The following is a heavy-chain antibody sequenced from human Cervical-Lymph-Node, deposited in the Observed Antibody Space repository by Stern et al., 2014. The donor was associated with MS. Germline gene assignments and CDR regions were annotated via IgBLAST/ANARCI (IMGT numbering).Heavy chain of an antibody. J-gene: IGHJ4*02. CDR2: ILPIFGTA. D-gene: IGHD2-21*02. Sequence: QVQLVQSGAEVKKPGSSVKVSCNASGGTFSSYAISWVRQAPGQGLEWLGGILPIFGTANYAQKVQGRGTITADESTSTAYMELSSLRSEDTAVYYWARGPGYCGGDCYSSFHYWGQGTLVTVSS. V-gene: IGHV1-69*01. CDR1: GGTFSSYA. CDR3: ARGPGYCGGDCYSSFHY.